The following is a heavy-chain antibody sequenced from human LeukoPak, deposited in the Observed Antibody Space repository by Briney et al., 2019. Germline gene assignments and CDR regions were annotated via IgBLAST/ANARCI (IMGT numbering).Heavy chain of an antibody. CDR3: ASQRNDYYDSSGHDY. D-gene: IGHD3-22*01. CDR2: IHYSGST. J-gene: IGHJ4*02. CDR1: GDSTSNITYY. V-gene: IGHV4-39*01. Sequence: SETLSLTCTVSGDSTSNITYYWGWIRQPPGKWLEWTGSIHYSGSTYYNPSLKSRVTISVDTSKNQFSLKLSSVTAADTAVYYCASQRNDYYDSSGHDYWGQGTLVTVSS.